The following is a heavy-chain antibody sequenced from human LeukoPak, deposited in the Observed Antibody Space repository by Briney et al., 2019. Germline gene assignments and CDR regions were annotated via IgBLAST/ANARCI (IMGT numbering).Heavy chain of an antibody. CDR1: GFTFSNYA. D-gene: IGHD6-13*01. J-gene: IGHJ4*02. CDR3: AKHYTGSSRPYDS. CDR2: ISNSGATT. Sequence: QAGGSLRLSCAASGFTFSNYAMSWVRQAPGKGLEWVSVISNSGATTYYADSVKGRFTISRDKSKNTVYLQMNSLIADDTAIYYCAKHYTGSSRPYDSWGQGTLVTVSS. V-gene: IGHV3-23*01.